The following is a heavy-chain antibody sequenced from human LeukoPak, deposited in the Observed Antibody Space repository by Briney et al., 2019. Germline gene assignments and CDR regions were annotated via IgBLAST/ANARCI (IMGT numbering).Heavy chain of an antibody. V-gene: IGHV4-59*01. CDR1: GGSISTSY. D-gene: IGHD2-15*01. J-gene: IGHJ3*02. CDR2: IYYSGST. CDR3: AGGPKYCGVVSCSSFFFVM. Sequence: PSETLSLTCTVSGGSISTSYWSWIRQPPGKGLEWIGYIYYSGSTNYNPSLKSRVTISVDTSKNQFSLKLSSVTAADTAVYYFAGGPKYCGVVSCSSFFFVMGGKGTMVPV.